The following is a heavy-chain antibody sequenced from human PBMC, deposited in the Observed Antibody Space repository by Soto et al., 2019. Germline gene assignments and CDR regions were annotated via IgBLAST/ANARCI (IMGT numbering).Heavy chain of an antibody. CDR1: GGSINTVNYY. CDR3: ARWPSGDKVDY. J-gene: IGHJ4*02. D-gene: IGHD7-27*01. Sequence: QVQLQESGPGLLKPSQTLSLTCTVYGGSINTVNYYCSWIRKSPDKVLEWIGHIYNGGTTYNNPSLTSRVTRSVDPSNKQFALKLRSVSAADTAVSYCARWPSGDKVDYWGQGTLVTVSS. CDR2: IYNGGTT. V-gene: IGHV4-30-4*01.